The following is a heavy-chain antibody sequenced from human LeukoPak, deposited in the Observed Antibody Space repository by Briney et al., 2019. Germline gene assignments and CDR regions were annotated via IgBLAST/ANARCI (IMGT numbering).Heavy chain of an antibody. CDR1: GGSFSGYY. Sequence: KPSETLSLTCAVYGGSFSGYYWSWIRQPPGKGLEWIGEINHSGSTNYNPSLKSRVTISVDTSKNQFSLNLGSVTAADTAVYYCAASIAAAGRLGAFDIWGQGTMVTVSS. D-gene: IGHD6-13*01. CDR2: INHSGST. J-gene: IGHJ3*02. V-gene: IGHV4-34*01. CDR3: AASIAAAGRLGAFDI.